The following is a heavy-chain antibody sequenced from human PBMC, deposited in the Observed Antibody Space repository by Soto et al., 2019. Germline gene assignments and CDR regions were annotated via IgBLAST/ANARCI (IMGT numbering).Heavy chain of an antibody. Sequence: QVDLVESGGGVVQPGKSLRLSCTASGFTFTKFAMHWVRRAPGKGLEWVALISYDGSEKYYADSVKGRFSISRDNSRNTLYRQMNSLRGEDTAVYYGARERDEFLTVYHDSWGQGTEVTAST. CDR1: GFTFTKFA. D-gene: IGHD3-9*01. CDR3: ARERDEFLTVYHDS. V-gene: IGHV3-30-3*01. CDR2: ISYDGSEK. J-gene: IGHJ4*02.